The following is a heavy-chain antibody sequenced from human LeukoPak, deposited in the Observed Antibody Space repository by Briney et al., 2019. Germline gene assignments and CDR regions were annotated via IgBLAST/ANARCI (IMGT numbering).Heavy chain of an antibody. Sequence: GGSLRLSCATAGFTFSSYALSWVRQAPGKGLEWVSAISGSGGSTYYADSVKGRFTISRDNSKNTLYLQMNSLRAEDTAVYYCAKDIYDSSGYYGLFDYWGQGTLVTVSS. V-gene: IGHV3-23*01. CDR2: ISGSGGST. D-gene: IGHD3-22*01. J-gene: IGHJ4*02. CDR3: AKDIYDSSGYYGLFDY. CDR1: GFTFSSYA.